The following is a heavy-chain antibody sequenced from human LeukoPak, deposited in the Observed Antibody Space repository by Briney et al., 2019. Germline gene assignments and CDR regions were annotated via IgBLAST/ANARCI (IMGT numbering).Heavy chain of an antibody. CDR1: GGSINTYQ. CDR2: IYDGGNT. CDR3: AREEIRSWFDP. V-gene: IGHV4-59*01. Sequence: SETLSLTCTVSGGSINTYQWYWIRQPPGKGPEWIGYIYDGGNTKYNPSLKSRVTISVDTSKNQFSLKLSSVTAADTAVYYCAREEIRSWFDPWGQGTLVTVSS. D-gene: IGHD5-24*01. J-gene: IGHJ5*02.